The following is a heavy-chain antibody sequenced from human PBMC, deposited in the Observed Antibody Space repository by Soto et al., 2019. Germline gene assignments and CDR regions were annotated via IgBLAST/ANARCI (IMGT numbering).Heavy chain of an antibody. CDR1: GGSISSYY. CDR3: ATLAGSSTIHGMDV. J-gene: IGHJ6*02. Sequence: LSLTCTVSGGSISSYYWSWIRQPPGKGLEWIGYIYYSGSTNYNPSLKSRVTISVDTSKNQFSLKLSSVTAADTAVYYCATLAGSSTIHGMDVWGQGTTVTVSS. D-gene: IGHD2-2*01. V-gene: IGHV4-59*01. CDR2: IYYSGST.